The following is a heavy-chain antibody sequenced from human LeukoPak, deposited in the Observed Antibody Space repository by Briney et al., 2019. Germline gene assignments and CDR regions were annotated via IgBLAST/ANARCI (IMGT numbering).Heavy chain of an antibody. CDR2: IYSSGST. CDR1: GGSISNYY. D-gene: IGHD2-15*01. J-gene: IGHJ5*02. CDR3: ARGGYCSGGSCYYNWFDP. Sequence: SETLSLTCTVSGGSISNYYWSWIRQPAGKGLEWIGRIYSSGSTNYNPSLKSRVTMSVDTSKNHFSLKLTSVTAADTAVYYCARGGYCSGGSCYYNWFDPWGQGTLVTVSS. V-gene: IGHV4-4*07.